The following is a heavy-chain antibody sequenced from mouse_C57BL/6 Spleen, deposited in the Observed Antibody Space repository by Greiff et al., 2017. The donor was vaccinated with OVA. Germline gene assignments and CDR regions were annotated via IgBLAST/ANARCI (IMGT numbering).Heavy chain of an antibody. CDR2: IDPSDSYT. CDR3: ARGRDFAY. CDR1: GYTFTSYW. J-gene: IGHJ3*01. D-gene: IGHD3-3*01. V-gene: IGHV1-50*01. Sequence: QVQLQQPGAELVKPGASVKLSCKASGYTFTSYWMQWVKQRPGPGLEWIGEIDPSDSYTNYNQKFKGKATLTVDTSSSTAYMQLSSLTSEDSAVYYCARGRDFAYWGQGTLVTVSA.